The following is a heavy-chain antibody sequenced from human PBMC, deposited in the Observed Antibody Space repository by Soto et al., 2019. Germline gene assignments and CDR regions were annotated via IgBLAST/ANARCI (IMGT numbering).Heavy chain of an antibody. J-gene: IGHJ6*02. D-gene: IGHD1-1*01. V-gene: IGHV1-2*02. Sequence: AAVKVSCKASGYTFTGYYMHWVRQAPGQGLEWMGWINPNSGGTNYAQKFQGRVTMTRDTSISTEYMELSRLRSDDKAVYYCARDGIRDYYYYYGMDVWGQGTTVTVSS. CDR2: INPNSGGT. CDR3: ARDGIRDYYYYYGMDV. CDR1: GYTFTGYY.